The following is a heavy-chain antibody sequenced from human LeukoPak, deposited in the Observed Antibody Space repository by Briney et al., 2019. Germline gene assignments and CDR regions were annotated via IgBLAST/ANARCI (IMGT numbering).Heavy chain of an antibody. CDR1: GGSISSSNW. CDR3: ASDKYSSSWYGAFDI. V-gene: IGHV4-4*02. Sequence: PSETLSLTCAVSGGSISSSNWWSWVRQPPGKGLEWIVEIYHSGSTNYNPSLKSRVTISVDKSKNQFSLKLSSVTAADTAVYYCASDKYSSSWYGAFDIWGQGTMVTVSS. D-gene: IGHD6-13*01. J-gene: IGHJ3*02. CDR2: IYHSGST.